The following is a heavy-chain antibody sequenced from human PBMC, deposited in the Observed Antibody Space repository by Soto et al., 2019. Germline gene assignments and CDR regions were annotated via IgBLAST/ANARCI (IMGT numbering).Heavy chain of an antibody. Sequence: QVQLQESGPGLVKPSETLSLTCTVSGGSISSYYWSWIRQPPGKGLEWIGYIYYSGSTNYNPSLKSRVTISVDTSKNQFSLKLSSVTAADTAVYYCAGGDYFSTIYFQHWGQGTLVTVSS. J-gene: IGHJ1*01. D-gene: IGHD2-21*02. CDR1: GGSISSYY. CDR2: IYYSGST. V-gene: IGHV4-59*01. CDR3: AGGDYFSTIYFQH.